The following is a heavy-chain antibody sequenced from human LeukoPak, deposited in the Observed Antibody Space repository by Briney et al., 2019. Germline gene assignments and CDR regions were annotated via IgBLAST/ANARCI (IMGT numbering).Heavy chain of an antibody. V-gene: IGHV3-48*04. CDR2: ISHNSNTI. CDR1: GFSFSVYS. Sequence: GGSLRLSCAASGFSFSVYSMNWVRQAPGKGLEWRSYISHNSNTIYYADSVKGRFTISRDNAKNSLYLQMNSLRAEDTAVYYCARGRAYYDFWSGYYADNYYYGMDVWGQGTTVTVSS. J-gene: IGHJ6*02. D-gene: IGHD3-3*01. CDR3: ARGRAYYDFWSGYYADNYYYGMDV.